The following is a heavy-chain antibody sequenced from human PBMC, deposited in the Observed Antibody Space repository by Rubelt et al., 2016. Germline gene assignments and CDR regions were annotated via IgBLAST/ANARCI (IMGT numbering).Heavy chain of an antibody. V-gene: IGHV4-34*02. CDR1: VGTFSGYY. CDR2: IYYSGST. Sequence: QVELQQWGAGLLKPSETLSLTCDVYVGTFSGYYWGWIRQPPGKGLEWIGSIYYSGSTYYSPSLKSRVTISVDTSKNQFSLKLSSVTAEDTAVRYCARLLRSYWYFDLWGRGTLVTVSS. J-gene: IGHJ2*01. CDR3: ARLLRSYWYFDL.